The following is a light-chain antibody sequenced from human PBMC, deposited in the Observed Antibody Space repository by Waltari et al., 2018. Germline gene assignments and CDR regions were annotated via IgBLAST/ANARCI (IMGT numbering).Light chain of an antibody. CDR1: SGHSSNV. Sequence: QLVLTQSPSASASLGASVKLTCTLSSGHSSNVIAWLQQQPEKGPRYLMKVKSDGSHSKGDEIPDRFSGSTSGAERYLTISSVQPEDEADYYCQTGGHGTWVFGGGTKLTVL. V-gene: IGLV4-69*01. J-gene: IGLJ3*02. CDR2: VKSDGSH. CDR3: QTGGHGTWV.